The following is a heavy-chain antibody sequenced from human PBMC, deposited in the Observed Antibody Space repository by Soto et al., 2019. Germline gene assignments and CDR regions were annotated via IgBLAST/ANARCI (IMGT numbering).Heavy chain of an antibody. CDR1: GGSISSSSYY. CDR3: ARHLGYCSGGSCYLSVIKSSQYYYYYYMDV. CDR2: IYYSGST. V-gene: IGHV4-39*01. D-gene: IGHD2-15*01. J-gene: IGHJ6*03. Sequence: PSETLSLTCTVSGGSISSSSYYWGWIRQPPGKGLEWIGSIYYSGSTYYNPSLKSRVTISVDTSKNQFSLKLSSVTAADTAVYYCARHLGYCSGGSCYLSVIKSSQYYYYYYMDVWGKGTTVTVSS.